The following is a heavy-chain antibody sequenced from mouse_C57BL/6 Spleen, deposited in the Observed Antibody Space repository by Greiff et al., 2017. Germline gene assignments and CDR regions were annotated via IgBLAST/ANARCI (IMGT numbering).Heavy chain of an antibody. Sequence: EVQVVESGPGMVKPSQSLSLTCTVTGYSITSGYDWHWIRHFPGNKLEWMGYISYSGSTNYNPSLKSRISITHDTSKNHFFLKLNSVTTENTATYCCARDSSGYVDYWGQGTTLTVSS. J-gene: IGHJ2*01. CDR2: ISYSGST. D-gene: IGHD3-2*02. CDR3: ARDSSGYVDY. V-gene: IGHV3-1*01. CDR1: GYSITSGYD.